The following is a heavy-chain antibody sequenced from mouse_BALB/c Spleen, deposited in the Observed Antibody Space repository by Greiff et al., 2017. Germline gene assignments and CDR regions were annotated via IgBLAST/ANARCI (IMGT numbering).Heavy chain of an antibody. Sequence: EVKLLESGPELVKPGASVKMSCKASGYTFTSYVMHWVKQKPGQGLEWIGYINPYNDGTKYNEKFKGKATLTSDKSSSTAYMELSSLTSEDSAVYYCARSVIYYGNAMDYWGQGTSVTVSS. J-gene: IGHJ4*01. CDR1: GYTFTSYV. CDR3: ARSVIYYGNAMDY. D-gene: IGHD2-1*01. CDR2: INPYNDGT. V-gene: IGHV1-14*01.